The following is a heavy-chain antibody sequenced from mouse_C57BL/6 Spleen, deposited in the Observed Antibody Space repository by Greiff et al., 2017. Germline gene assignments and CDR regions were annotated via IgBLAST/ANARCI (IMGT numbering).Heavy chain of an antibody. V-gene: IGHV1-62-2*01. D-gene: IGHD2-1*01. Sequence: QVQLKQSGAELVKPGASVKLSCKASGYTFTEYPIHWVKQRSGQGLEWIGWFYPGSGSIKYNEKFKDKATLTADKSSSTVYMELSRLTSEDSAVYVCARHEYARSTMASYYFDYWGQGTTLTVSS. CDR2: FYPGSGSI. CDR3: ARHEYARSTMASYYFDY. J-gene: IGHJ2*01. CDR1: GYTFTEYP.